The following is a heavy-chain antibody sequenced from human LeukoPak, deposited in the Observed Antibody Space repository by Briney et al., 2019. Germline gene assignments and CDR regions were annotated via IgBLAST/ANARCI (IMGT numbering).Heavy chain of an antibody. CDR2: IYYSGST. D-gene: IGHD6-13*01. V-gene: IGHV4-31*03. J-gene: IGHJ4*02. CDR3: ARGGSSWYHY. CDR1: GGSISSGGYY. Sequence: PSETLSLTCTVSGGSISSGGYYWSWIRQHPGKGLEWIGYIYYSGSTYYNPSLKSRVTISVDTSKNQFSLKLSSVTAADTAVYYCARGGSSWYHYWGQGTLVTVSS.